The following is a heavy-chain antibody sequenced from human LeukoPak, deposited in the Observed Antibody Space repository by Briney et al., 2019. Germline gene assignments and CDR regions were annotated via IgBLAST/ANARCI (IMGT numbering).Heavy chain of an antibody. J-gene: IGHJ4*02. V-gene: IGHV3-23*01. CDR2: TSGSGGST. CDR1: GFTFSSYA. Sequence: GGSLRLSCAASGFTFSSYAMSWVRQAPGKGLEWVSATSGSGGSTYYADSVKGRFTISRDNSKNTLYLQMNSLRAEDTAVYYCAKLYGYSYGSYYFDYWGQGTLVTVSS. CDR3: AKLYGYSYGSYYFDY. D-gene: IGHD5-18*01.